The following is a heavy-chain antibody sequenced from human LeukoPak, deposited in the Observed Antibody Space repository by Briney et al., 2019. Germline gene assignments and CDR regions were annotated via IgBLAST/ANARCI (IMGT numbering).Heavy chain of an antibody. V-gene: IGHV4-34*01. D-gene: IGHD3-16*02. CDR1: GGSFSGYY. CDR3: ARAPLGELSLFAY. CDR2: INHSGST. Sequence: SETLSLTCAVYGGSFSGYYWSWIRQPPGKGLEWIGEINHSGSTNYNPSLKSRVTISVDTSKNQFSLKLSSVTAADTAVYYCARAPLGELSLFAYWGQGTLVTVSS. J-gene: IGHJ4*02.